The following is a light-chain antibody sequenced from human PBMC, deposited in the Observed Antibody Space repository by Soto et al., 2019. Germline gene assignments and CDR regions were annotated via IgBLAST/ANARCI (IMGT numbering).Light chain of an antibody. V-gene: IGKV3-20*01. CDR2: GAS. CDR1: QSVSDNY. CDR3: QQYGSSGT. J-gene: IGKJ1*01. Sequence: VITPSPAPLSLSPWERATLSCRASQSVSDNYLAWYQQKPGQAPRVLIYGASNRASGIPDRFSGSGSGTEFTLTISRLEPEDFAVYYCQQYGSSGTFGQGTKVDIK.